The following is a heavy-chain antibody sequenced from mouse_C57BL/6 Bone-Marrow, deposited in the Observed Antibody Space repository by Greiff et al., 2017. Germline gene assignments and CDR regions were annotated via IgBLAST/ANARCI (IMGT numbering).Heavy chain of an antibody. V-gene: IGHV2-6*01. CDR3: ARYDYEDAMDY. Sequence: VKLVESGPGLVAPSQSLSITCTVSGFSLTSYGVDWVRQSPGKGLEWLGVIWGVGSTNYNSALKSRLSISKDNSKSQVFLKMNSLQTEDTAMYYCARYDYEDAMDYWGQGTSVTVSS. D-gene: IGHD2-4*01. J-gene: IGHJ4*01. CDR1: GFSLTSYG. CDR2: IWGVGST.